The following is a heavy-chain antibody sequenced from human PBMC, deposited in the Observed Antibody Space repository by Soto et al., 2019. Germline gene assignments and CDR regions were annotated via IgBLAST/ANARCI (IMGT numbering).Heavy chain of an antibody. J-gene: IGHJ6*02. Sequence: QVQLVQSGAEMKEPGSSVKVSCKTSGGTFSNSAISWLRQAPGQGLEWMGGIIPLFRTPDYAQKFQGRVTIAADESTSTAYMELRSLRSEDTAVYFCARDNDRLQLGGNYYYILDVWGQGTTITVSS. D-gene: IGHD4-4*01. CDR3: ARDNDRLQLGGNYYYILDV. CDR1: GGTFSNSA. V-gene: IGHV1-69*12. CDR2: IIPLFRTP.